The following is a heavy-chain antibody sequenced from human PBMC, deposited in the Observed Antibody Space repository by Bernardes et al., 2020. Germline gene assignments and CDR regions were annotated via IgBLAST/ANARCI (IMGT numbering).Heavy chain of an antibody. CDR3: TRRGYRGRYRWGFDY. D-gene: IGHD3-16*02. CDR1: GFTFGDYA. J-gene: IGHJ4*02. V-gene: IGHV3-49*03. Sequence: GGSLRLSCTASGFTFGDYAMSWFRQAPGKGLEWVGFIRSKAYGGTTEYAASVKGRFTISRDDSKSIAYLQMNSLKTEDTAVYYCTRRGYRGRYRWGFDYWGQGTLVTVSS. CDR2: IRSKAYGGTT.